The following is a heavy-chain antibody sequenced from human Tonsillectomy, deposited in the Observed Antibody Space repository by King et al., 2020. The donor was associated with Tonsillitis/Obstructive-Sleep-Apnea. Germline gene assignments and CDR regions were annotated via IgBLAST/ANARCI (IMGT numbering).Heavy chain of an antibody. Sequence: VQLVESGGGVVQPGKSLRLSCAASGFTFSNYAIHWVRQAPGKGLEWVALISYDGSNKYYADSVKGRFTISRDNSKNTLYLQMNSLRAEDTAVYYCARGESSYDFWSAYSPFSWFDPWGQGTLVTVSS. CDR3: ARGESSYDFWSAYSPFSWFDP. CDR2: ISYDGSNK. J-gene: IGHJ5*02. V-gene: IGHV3-30*04. CDR1: GFTFSNYA. D-gene: IGHD3-3*01.